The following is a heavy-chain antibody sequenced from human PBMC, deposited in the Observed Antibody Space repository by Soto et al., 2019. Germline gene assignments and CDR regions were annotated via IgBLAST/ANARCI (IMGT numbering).Heavy chain of an antibody. CDR3: AASIFYYGMDV. V-gene: IGHV5-51*01. J-gene: IGHJ6*02. CDR1: GYTFTNYW. CDR2: IYPGDSDT. Sequence: ESLKISCKGSGYTFTNYWIGWVRQMPGKGPEWMGIIYPGDSDTKYNPSFQGQVTISADKSITTTYLQWSSLKASDTAIYYCAASIFYYGMDVWGQGTTVTVSS.